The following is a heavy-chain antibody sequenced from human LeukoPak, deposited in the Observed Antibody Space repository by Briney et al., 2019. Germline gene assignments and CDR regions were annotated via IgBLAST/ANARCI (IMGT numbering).Heavy chain of an antibody. J-gene: IGHJ4*02. Sequence: SETLSLTCTVSGASITTYYWTWIRHPPGKGLEWIGYIYHSGSTNYNPSLKSRVTISLDTSRNQFSLRLSSVTAADTAVYFCAREYSTSSEGDYFDYWGQGSLVTVS. CDR1: GASITTYY. CDR2: IYHSGST. D-gene: IGHD6-6*01. V-gene: IGHV4-59*01. CDR3: AREYSTSSEGDYFDY.